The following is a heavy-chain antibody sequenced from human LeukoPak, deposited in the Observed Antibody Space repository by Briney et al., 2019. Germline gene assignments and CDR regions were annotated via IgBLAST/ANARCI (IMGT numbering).Heavy chain of an antibody. CDR1: GFTFSSYA. J-gene: IGHJ4*02. CDR2: MSGSGDST. Sequence: GGSLRLSCAVSGFTFSSYAMSWVRQAPGKGLEWVSAMSGSGDSTYYADSVKGRFTISRDNSKNTLYLQMNSLRAEDTAVYYCAKHPRITTAAYYFDYWGQGILVTVSS. CDR3: AKHPRITTAAYYFDY. D-gene: IGHD1-1*01. V-gene: IGHV3-23*01.